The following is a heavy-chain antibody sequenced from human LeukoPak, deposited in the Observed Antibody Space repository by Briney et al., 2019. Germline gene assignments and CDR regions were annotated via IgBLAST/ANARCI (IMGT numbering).Heavy chain of an antibody. D-gene: IGHD1-26*01. CDR1: GFTFSSYA. J-gene: IGHJ4*02. Sequence: GGSLRLSCAASGFTFSSYAMVWVRQDPGKGLEWVSGISGSGGSTYYTDSVKGRFTISRDNSKKMLYLQMNSLRVEDTAVYYCARGRWISGSYYNFDYWGQGTLVTVSS. CDR3: ARGRWISGSYYNFDY. CDR2: ISGSGGST. V-gene: IGHV3-23*01.